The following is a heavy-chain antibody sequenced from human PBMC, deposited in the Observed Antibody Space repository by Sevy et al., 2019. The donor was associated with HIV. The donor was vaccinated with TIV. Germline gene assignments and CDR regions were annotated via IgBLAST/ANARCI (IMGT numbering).Heavy chain of an antibody. CDR3: ARGKYYDFWSGTTDYYGMDV. V-gene: IGHV4-34*01. D-gene: IGHD3-3*01. Sequence: SETLSLTCAVYGGSFSGYYWSWIRQPPGKGLEWIGEINHSGSTNYNPSLKSRVTISVDTSKNQFSLKLSSVTAAETAVYYCARGKYYDFWSGTTDYYGMDVWGQGTTVTVSS. CDR1: GGSFSGYY. CDR2: INHSGST. J-gene: IGHJ6*02.